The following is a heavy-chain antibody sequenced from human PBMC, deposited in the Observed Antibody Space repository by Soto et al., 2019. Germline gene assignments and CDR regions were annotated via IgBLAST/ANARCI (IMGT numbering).Heavy chain of an antibody. D-gene: IGHD2-2*01. CDR3: ARVVPGAEAWFGP. V-gene: IGHV1-18*01. Sequence: WVRQAPGQPLEWLGWISLYSDGTNYAQKFQGRVSMTTDTSTTTAYMELRSLRSDDTAVYYCARVVPGAEAWFGPWGQGTLVTVSS. J-gene: IGHJ5*02. CDR2: ISLYSDGT.